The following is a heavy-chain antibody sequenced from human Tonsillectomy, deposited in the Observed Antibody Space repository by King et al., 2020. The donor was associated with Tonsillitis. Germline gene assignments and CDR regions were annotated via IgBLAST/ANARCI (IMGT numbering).Heavy chain of an antibody. CDR3: ARLTMEYFDL. V-gene: IGHV4-59*08. D-gene: IGHD3-10*01. J-gene: IGHJ2*01. CDR2: IYYSGST. Sequence: VQLRESGPGLVKPSETLSLTCTVSGGSISSYYWSWIRQPPGKGLEWIGYIYYSGSTNYNPSLKSRVTISIDTSKNQFSLKLSSVTAADTAVYYCARLTMEYFDLWGRGTLVTVSS. CDR1: GGSISSYY.